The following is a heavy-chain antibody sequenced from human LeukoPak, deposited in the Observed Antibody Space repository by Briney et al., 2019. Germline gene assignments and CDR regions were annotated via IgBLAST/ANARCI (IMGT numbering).Heavy chain of an antibody. J-gene: IGHJ4*02. CDR1: GFSVTNNY. D-gene: IGHD4-17*01. CDR3: AKDSSVPYGITD. Sequence: GGSLRLSCAVSGFSVTNNYMSWVSQAPGKGLEWVSAISGSDGNTFYADSVKGRFTISRDNSKNTLSLQMNNLRAEDTALYYCAKDSSVPYGITDWGQGTLVTVSS. V-gene: IGHV3-23*01. CDR2: ISGSDGNT.